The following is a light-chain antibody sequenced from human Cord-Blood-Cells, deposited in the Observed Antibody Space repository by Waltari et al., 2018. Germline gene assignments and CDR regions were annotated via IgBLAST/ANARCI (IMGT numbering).Light chain of an antibody. CDR2: DAS. CDR3: QQRSNWPLT. J-gene: IGKJ4*01. Sequence: EIVLTHTPATLALSPGEIATLSCRASRSVSSYLAWYQQKPGQAPRHLIYDASHRATGIPARFSGSGSGTDVTLTISSLAPEDFAVYYCQQRSNWPLTFGGGTKVEIK. CDR1: RSVSSY. V-gene: IGKV3-11*01.